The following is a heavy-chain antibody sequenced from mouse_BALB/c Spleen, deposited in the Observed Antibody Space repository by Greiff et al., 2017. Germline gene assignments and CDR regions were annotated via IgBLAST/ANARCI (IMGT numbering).Heavy chain of an antibody. CDR2: IDPANGNT. V-gene: IGHV14-3*02. CDR3: ATYGPSFAY. Sequence: EVKLMESGAELVKPGASVKLSCTASGFNIKDTYMHWVKQRPEQGLEWIGRIDPANGNTKYDPKFQGKATITADTSSNTAYLQLSSLTSEDTAVYYCATYGPSFAYWGQGTLVTVSA. D-gene: IGHD1-1*02. CDR1: GFNIKDTY. J-gene: IGHJ3*01.